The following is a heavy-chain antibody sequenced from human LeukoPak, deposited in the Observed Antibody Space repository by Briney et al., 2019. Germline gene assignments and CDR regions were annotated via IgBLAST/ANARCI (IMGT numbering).Heavy chain of an antibody. CDR2: MNPNSGNT. J-gene: IGHJ6*03. D-gene: IGHD3-10*01. CDR3: ARAPQLLWFGELLRRPYYYYMDV. V-gene: IGHV1-8*01. CDR1: GYTFTSYD. Sequence: GASVKVSCKASGYTFTSYDINWVRQATGQGLEWMGWMNPNSGNTGYAQKFQGRVTMTRNTSISTAYMELSSLRSEDTAVYYCARAPQLLWFGELLRRPYYYYMDVWGKGTTVTISS.